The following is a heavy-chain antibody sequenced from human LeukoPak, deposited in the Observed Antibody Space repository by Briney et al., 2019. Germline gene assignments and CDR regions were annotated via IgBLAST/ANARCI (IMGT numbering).Heavy chain of an antibody. CDR3: GAYRTLDDAFDI. D-gene: IGHD3-16*01. CDR2: RYHSGGT. Sequence: PSETLSLTCAVSGGSINSPKSWSWVRQPPGKGLEWIGDRYHSGGTNYNPSLKSRVSISVDTSKNQFSLELNSVTAADTAVYYCGAYRTLDDAFDIWGQGTLVTVSS. V-gene: IGHV4-4*02. CDR1: GGSINSPKS. J-gene: IGHJ3*02.